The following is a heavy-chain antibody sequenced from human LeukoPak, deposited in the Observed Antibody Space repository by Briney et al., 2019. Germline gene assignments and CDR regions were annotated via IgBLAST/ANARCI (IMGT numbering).Heavy chain of an antibody. V-gene: IGHV3-53*01. CDR1: GFTVSSNY. D-gene: IGHD3-22*01. CDR3: ARAHLGGYDSSGYDY. CDR2: IYSGGST. Sequence: GGSLRLSCAASGFTVSSNYMSWVRQAPGKGLEWVSVIYSGGSTYYADSVKGRFAISRDNSKNTLYLQMNSLRAEDTAVYYCARAHLGGYDSSGYDYWGQGTLVTVSS. J-gene: IGHJ4*02.